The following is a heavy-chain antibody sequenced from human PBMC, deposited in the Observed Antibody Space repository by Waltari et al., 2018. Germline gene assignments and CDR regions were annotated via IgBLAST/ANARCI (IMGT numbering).Heavy chain of an antibody. J-gene: IGHJ4*02. V-gene: IGHV1-69-2*01. CDR2: IDPEDGET. Sequence: EVELVQSGAEVKKSGATVKISCEASGYTFMDYFMHWVQQAPGKGLEWMGRIDPEDGETVYSEKFQGRVTITADTSTDTAYMELSSLTSGDTAVYYCAPLPGGSGQTFDYWGQGTLVTVSS. CDR3: APLPGGSGQTFDY. CDR1: GYTFMDYF. D-gene: IGHD3-10*01.